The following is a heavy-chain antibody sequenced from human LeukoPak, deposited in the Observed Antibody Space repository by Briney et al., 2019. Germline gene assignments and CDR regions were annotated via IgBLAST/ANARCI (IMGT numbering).Heavy chain of an antibody. CDR1: GFTFSSYG. V-gene: IGHV3-30*03. Sequence: GGSLRLSCAASGFTFSSYGMHWVRQAPGKGLEWVAVISYDGSNKYYADSVKGRFTISRDNSKNTLYLQMNSLRAEDTAVYYCARVGGSGYYDSSGYPFDYWGQGTLVTVSS. CDR2: ISYDGSNK. CDR3: ARVGGSGYYDSSGYPFDY. J-gene: IGHJ4*02. D-gene: IGHD3-22*01.